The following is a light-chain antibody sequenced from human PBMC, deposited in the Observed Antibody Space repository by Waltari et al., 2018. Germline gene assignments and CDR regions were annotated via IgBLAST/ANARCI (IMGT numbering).Light chain of an antibody. CDR3: QHYVRLPAT. CDR2: GAS. V-gene: IGKV3-20*01. Sequence: EIVLTQSPGTLSLSPGERATLSCRASQSVGRTLAWYQQKPGQAPRLLMYGASSRATGTPDRFSCSGSGTDFSLTISRLEPEDFALYYCQHYVRLPATFGQGTKVEIK. J-gene: IGKJ1*01. CDR1: QSVGRT.